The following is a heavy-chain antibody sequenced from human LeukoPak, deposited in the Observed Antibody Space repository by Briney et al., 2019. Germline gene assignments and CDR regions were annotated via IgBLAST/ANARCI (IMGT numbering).Heavy chain of an antibody. CDR1: GFTFSSYA. V-gene: IGHV3-30*18. D-gene: IGHD2-2*01. J-gene: IGHJ4*02. Sequence: GGSLRLSCAASGFTFSSYAMHWVRQAPGEGLEWVAVISYDGINKYYADSVKGRFTISRDNSKNTLFLQMNSLRVEDTAVYYCAKGYCSSTSCLKTDWGQGTLVTVSS. CDR2: ISYDGINK. CDR3: AKGYCSSTSCLKTD.